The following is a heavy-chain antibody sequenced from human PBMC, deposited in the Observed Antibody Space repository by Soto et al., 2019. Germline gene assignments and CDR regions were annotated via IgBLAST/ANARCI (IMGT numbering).Heavy chain of an antibody. V-gene: IGHV1-18*01. CDR3: AGNYYDSSGKYCFDY. CDR2: INAYDSNT. D-gene: IGHD3-22*01. Sequence: ASVKVSCKASVYTFTSYGIIWVRLAPGKGLEWMGWINAYDSNTNYAQKLQGRATMTADTTTSTAFMERTSPGADTAAVYYCAGNYYDSSGKYCFDYWGQGTLVTVSS. CDR1: VYTFTSYG. J-gene: IGHJ4*02.